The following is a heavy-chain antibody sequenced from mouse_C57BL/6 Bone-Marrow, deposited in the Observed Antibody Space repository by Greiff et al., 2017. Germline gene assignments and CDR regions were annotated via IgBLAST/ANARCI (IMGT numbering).Heavy chain of an antibody. D-gene: IGHD1-1*01. CDR2: IDPENGDT. Sequence: VQLQQSGAELVRPGASVKLSCTASGFNIKDDYMHWVKQRPEQGLEWIGWIDPENGDTEYASKFQGKATITADTSSNTAYLQLSSLTSEDTAVDYCTPYYYGSEAYWGQGTLVTVSA. CDR3: TPYYYGSEAY. V-gene: IGHV14-4*01. J-gene: IGHJ3*01. CDR1: GFNIKDDY.